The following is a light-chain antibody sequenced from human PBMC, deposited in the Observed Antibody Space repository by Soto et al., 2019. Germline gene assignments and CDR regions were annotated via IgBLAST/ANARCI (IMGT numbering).Light chain of an antibody. CDR2: KAS. J-gene: IGKJ5*01. CDR1: QSISSW. CDR3: QQYNSYST. V-gene: IGKV1-5*03. Sequence: ENQMTPSPSTPSASVRDKVTNTCRASQSISSWLAWYQQKPGKAPKLLIYKASSLESGVPSRFTGSGSGTEFTLTISSLQPDDFATYYCQQYNSYSTFGQGTRLEIK.